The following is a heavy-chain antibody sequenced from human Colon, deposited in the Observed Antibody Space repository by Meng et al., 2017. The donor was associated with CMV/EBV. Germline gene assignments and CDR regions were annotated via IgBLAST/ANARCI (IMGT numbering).Heavy chain of an antibody. D-gene: IGHD6-13*01. CDR2: INHSGST. V-gene: IGHV4-34*01. CDR3: AREPISPIAALDY. J-gene: IGHJ4*02. CDR1: GGSFSGYY. Sequence: SETLSLTCAVYGGSFSGYYWSWIRQPPGKGLEWIGEINHSGSTNYNPSLKSRVTISVDTSKNQFSLKLSSVTAADTAVYYCAREPISPIAALDYWGQGTLVTV.